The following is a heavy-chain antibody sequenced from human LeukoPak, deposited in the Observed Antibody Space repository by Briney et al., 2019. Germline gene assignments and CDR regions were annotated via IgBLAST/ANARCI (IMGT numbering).Heavy chain of an antibody. CDR3: ARSLGTTRLHRDAFDV. Sequence: RTGGSLRLSCAASGFAVSSHYMSWVRQAPGKGLEWVSIISSDGITSYADSIKGRFTISRDNSRNTAYLQMSSLRPEDAAVYYCARSLGTTRLHRDAFDVSGQGTVVTVSS. V-gene: IGHV3-66*02. D-gene: IGHD1-26*01. CDR2: ISSDGIT. CDR1: GFAVSSHY. J-gene: IGHJ3*01.